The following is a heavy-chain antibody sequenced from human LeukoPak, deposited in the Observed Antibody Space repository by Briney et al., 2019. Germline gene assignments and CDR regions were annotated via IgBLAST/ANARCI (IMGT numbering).Heavy chain of an antibody. CDR3: ARRLGNYYDSSGYYYYFDY. CDR2: MNPNSGNT. CDR1: GYTFTSYD. J-gene: IGHJ4*02. V-gene: IGHV1-8*01. Sequence: ASVKVSCKASGYTFTSYDINWVRQATGQGLEWMGWMNPNSGNTGYAQKFQGRVTMTRNTSISTAYMELSSLRSEDTAVYYCARRLGNYYDSSGYYYYFDYWGQGTLVTVSS. D-gene: IGHD3-22*01.